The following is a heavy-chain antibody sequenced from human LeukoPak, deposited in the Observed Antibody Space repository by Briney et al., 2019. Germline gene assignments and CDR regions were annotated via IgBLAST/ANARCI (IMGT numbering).Heavy chain of an antibody. J-gene: IGHJ4*03. Sequence: GGSLRLSCAASGFTFSNYAMNWVRQAPGKGLEWVSAISGSDGSTYYADSVKGRFTISRDNSKSTLYLQMNSLRAEDTAVYYCAKVAAATSKCYFDFWGQGTLVTVSS. D-gene: IGHD6-13*01. CDR2: ISGSDGST. CDR3: AKVAAATSKCYFDF. V-gene: IGHV3-23*01. CDR1: GFTFSNYA.